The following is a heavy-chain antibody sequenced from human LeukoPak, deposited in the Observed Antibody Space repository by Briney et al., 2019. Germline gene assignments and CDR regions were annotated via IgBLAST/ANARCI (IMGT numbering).Heavy chain of an antibody. CDR2: ISAYNVNT. CDR1: GYTFTSYG. V-gene: IGHV1-18*01. J-gene: IGHJ4*02. D-gene: IGHD4-11*01. Sequence: ASVKVSCKASGYTFTSYGISWVRQAPGQGLEWMGWISAYNVNTSDAQKLQGRVTMTTDTSTTTAYMELRSLRSDDTAVYYCARVPVSGPGARFDYWGQGTLVTVSS. CDR3: ARVPVSGPGARFDY.